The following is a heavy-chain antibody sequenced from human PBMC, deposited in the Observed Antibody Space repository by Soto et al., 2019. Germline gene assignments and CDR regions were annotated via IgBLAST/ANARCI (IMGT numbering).Heavy chain of an antibody. CDR2: ISGSGGTT. J-gene: IGHJ6*03. D-gene: IGHD2-2*01. CDR3: ALRYCSRTTCPPLNSYFYMDI. V-gene: IGHV3-23*01. Sequence: EMQLLESGGGLVQPGGSLRLSCAASGFTFSNYVMSWVRQAPVTGLEWVSGISGSGGTTFYAGSVKGRFAISRDNSKNTLYLQMSSLRAEDTAVYYCALRYCSRTTCPPLNSYFYMDIWGKGTTVTVSS. CDR1: GFTFSNYV.